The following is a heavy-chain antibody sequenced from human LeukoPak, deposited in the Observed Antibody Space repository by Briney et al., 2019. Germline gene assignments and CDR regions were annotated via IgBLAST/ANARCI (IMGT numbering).Heavy chain of an antibody. J-gene: IGHJ4*02. D-gene: IGHD4-17*01. CDR2: ISYDGSNK. V-gene: IGHV3-30*18. CDR3: AKNGDYGDPDFDY. Sequence: GGSLRLSCAASGFTFSSYGMHWVRQAPGKGLEWVAVISYDGSNKYYADSVKGRFTISRDNSKNTLYLQMNSLRAEDTAAYYCAKNGDYGDPDFDYWGQGTLVTVSS. CDR1: GFTFSSYG.